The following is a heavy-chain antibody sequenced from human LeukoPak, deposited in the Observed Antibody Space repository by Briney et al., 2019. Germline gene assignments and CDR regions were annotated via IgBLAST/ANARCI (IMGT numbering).Heavy chain of an antibody. Sequence: GSLRLSCTASGFTFGDYAMSWFRQPPGKGLEWIGEINHSGSTNYNPSLKSRVTISVDTSKNQFSLKLSSVTAADTAVYYCARRLRITIWKATSSNWFDPWGQGTLVTVSS. V-gene: IGHV4-34*01. CDR1: GFTFGDYA. CDR2: INHSGST. D-gene: IGHD3-9*01. CDR3: ARRLRITIWKATSSNWFDP. J-gene: IGHJ5*02.